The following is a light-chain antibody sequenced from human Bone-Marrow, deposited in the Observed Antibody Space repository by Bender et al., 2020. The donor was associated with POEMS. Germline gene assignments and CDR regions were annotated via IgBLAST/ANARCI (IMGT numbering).Light chain of an antibody. Sequence: ALTQPASVSGYPGQSITISCTGTSSDVGGYNYVSWYQQPPGQAPKLVIYDVTDRPSGVSIRFSGSRSGTSASLVITGLQAEDEADYYCQSYDRSLSGYVFGTGTKVTVL. J-gene: IGLJ1*01. CDR2: DVT. CDR1: SSDVGGYNY. CDR3: QSYDRSLSGYV. V-gene: IGLV2-14*03.